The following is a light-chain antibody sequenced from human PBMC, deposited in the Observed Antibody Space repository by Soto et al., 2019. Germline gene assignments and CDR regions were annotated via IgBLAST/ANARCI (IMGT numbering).Light chain of an antibody. J-gene: IGKJ1*01. V-gene: IGKV1-5*03. CDR1: QTISSW. Sequence: DIQMTQSPSTLSGSVGDRVTITCRASQTISSWLAWYQQKPGKAPXXLICKASTLKSGVPSRFSGSGSGTEXXPTTRSLEPDDLATYYCQHCNSYSGAFGQGTKVDIK. CDR2: KAS. CDR3: QHCNSYSGA.